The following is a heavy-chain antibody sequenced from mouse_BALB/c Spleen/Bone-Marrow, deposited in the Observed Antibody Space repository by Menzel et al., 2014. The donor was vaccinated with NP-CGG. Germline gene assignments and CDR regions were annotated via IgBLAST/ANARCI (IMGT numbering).Heavy chain of an antibody. CDR1: GYTFSNYW. CDR2: ILPGSGTA. V-gene: IGHV1-9*01. Sequence: VQLQQSGAELTKPGASVKISCKATGYTFSNYWIDWVKQRPGHGLEWIGEILPGSGTANYNEKFKGKATFTADTSSNTAYMQLSSLTSEDSALYYCARASVVPYYFDFWGQGTTLPVSS. D-gene: IGHD1-1*01. J-gene: IGHJ2*01. CDR3: ARASVVPYYFDF.